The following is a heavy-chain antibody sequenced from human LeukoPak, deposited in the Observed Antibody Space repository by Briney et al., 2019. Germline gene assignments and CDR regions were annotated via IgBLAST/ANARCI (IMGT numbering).Heavy chain of an antibody. CDR1: GFTFSSYS. D-gene: IGHD2-2*01. Sequence: GGSLRLSCAASGFTFSSYSMNWVRQAPGKGLEWVSSISSSSSYIYYADSVKGRFTIPRDNAKNSLYLQMNSLRAEDTAVYYCARDPKVVPAAIPYYYYYGMDVWGQGTTVTVSS. J-gene: IGHJ6*02. CDR2: ISSSSSYI. V-gene: IGHV3-21*01. CDR3: ARDPKVVPAAIPYYYYYGMDV.